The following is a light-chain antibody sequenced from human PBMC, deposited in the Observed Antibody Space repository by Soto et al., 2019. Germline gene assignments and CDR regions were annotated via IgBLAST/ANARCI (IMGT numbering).Light chain of an antibody. CDR2: GAS. Sequence: IAMPQSPATLSVSPGDRATLSCRASQGVRSDLAWYQQKAGQSPRLLIYGASTRAAETPARFSGSGSETEFTPTISSLQSEEFAVYYCQQYSKWPLTFGGGTMVDIK. V-gene: IGKV3-15*01. CDR1: QGVRSD. J-gene: IGKJ4*01. CDR3: QQYSKWPLT.